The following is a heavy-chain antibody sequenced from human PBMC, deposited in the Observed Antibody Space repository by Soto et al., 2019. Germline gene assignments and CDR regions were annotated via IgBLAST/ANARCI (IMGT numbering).Heavy chain of an antibody. D-gene: IGHD3-10*01. V-gene: IGHV4-39*02. Sequence: EXLSLTCSVSGVSITTSDYYWGWIRRPPGKGLEWIGTMDYSGDTNYNPSLNSRVTISADPSKNHFSLRLNSVTAADTAVYYCARRTPLYASESSRFDPWGQGALVTVSS. J-gene: IGHJ5*02. CDR2: MDYSGDT. CDR3: ARRTPLYASESSRFDP. CDR1: GVSITTSDYY.